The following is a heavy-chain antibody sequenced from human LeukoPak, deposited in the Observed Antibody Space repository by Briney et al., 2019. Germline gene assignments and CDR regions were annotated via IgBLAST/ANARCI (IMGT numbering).Heavy chain of an antibody. CDR2: INPNSGGT. D-gene: IGHD3-3*01. V-gene: IGHV1-2*02. CDR3: ARALSDFWSGYSYGLGY. J-gene: IGHJ4*02. Sequence: ASVTVSCKASGYTFTGYYMHWVRQAPGQGVEWMGWINPNSGGTNYAQKFQGRVTMTRDTSINTAYMEVSRLRSDDTAVYYCARALSDFWSGYSYGLGYWGQGTLVTVSS. CDR1: GYTFTGYY.